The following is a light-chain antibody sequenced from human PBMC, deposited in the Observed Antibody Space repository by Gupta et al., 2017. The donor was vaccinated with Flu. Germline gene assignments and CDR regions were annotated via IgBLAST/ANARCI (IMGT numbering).Light chain of an antibody. Sequence: QLVLTQSLSASASLGASVKLTCTLSSGHSSYAIAWHQQQPEKGPRYLMKLNSDGSHSKGDGIPDRFSGSSSGAERYLTISSLQSEDEADYYCQAWGTGIRAWVFGGGTKLTVL. CDR3: QAWGTGIRAWV. V-gene: IGLV4-69*01. CDR1: SGHSSYA. CDR2: LNSDGSH. J-gene: IGLJ3*02.